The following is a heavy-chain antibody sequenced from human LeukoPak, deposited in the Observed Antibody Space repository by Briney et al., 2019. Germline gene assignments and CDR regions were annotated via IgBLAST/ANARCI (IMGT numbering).Heavy chain of an antibody. Sequence: GGSLRLSCAASGFTFSSYGMHWVRQAPGKGLKWVAVIWYDGSNKYYADSVKGRFTISRDNSKNALYLQMNSLRAEDTAVYYCARDSKQIDYWGQGTLVTVSS. CDR2: IWYDGSNK. V-gene: IGHV3-33*01. CDR3: ARDSKQIDY. CDR1: GFTFSSYG. J-gene: IGHJ4*02.